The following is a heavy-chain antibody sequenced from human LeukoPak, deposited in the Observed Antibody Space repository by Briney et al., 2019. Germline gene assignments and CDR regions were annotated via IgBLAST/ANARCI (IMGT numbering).Heavy chain of an antibody. J-gene: IGHJ4*02. D-gene: IGHD6-19*01. CDR1: GFTFTTYA. CDR3: AKDSSIAVAGFLFDY. Sequence: PGGSLRLSCAASGFTFTTYAIHWVRQAPGKGLEWVAVISYDGTNKFYADSVKGRFTISRDNSKNTLYLQMNSLRAEDTAVYYCAKDSSIAVAGFLFDYWGQGTLVTVSS. CDR2: ISYDGTNK. V-gene: IGHV3-30-3*01.